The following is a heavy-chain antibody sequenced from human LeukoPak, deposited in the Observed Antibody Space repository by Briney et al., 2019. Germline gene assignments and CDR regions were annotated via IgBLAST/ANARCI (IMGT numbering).Heavy chain of an antibody. CDR1: GFDFGDYD. Sequence: PGGSPRLSCAATGFDFGDYDMTWVRQAPGKGLEWVASISASGVTTNYADSVRGRFTISRDNSNKVAYLRMNSLSAEDTAVYYCARSINYSNYLLDYWGQGTRVTVSS. V-gene: IGHV3-23*01. CDR2: ISASGVTT. J-gene: IGHJ4*02. D-gene: IGHD4-11*01. CDR3: ARSINYSNYLLDY.